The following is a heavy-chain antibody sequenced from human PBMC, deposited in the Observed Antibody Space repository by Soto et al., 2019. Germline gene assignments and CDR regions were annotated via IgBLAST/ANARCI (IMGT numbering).Heavy chain of an antibody. Sequence: GGSLRLSCAASGFTFSSYGMHWVRQAPGKGLEWVAVIWYDGSNKYYADSVKGRFTISRDNSKTTLYLQMNSLRAEDAAVYYCARDECTNGVCDALDIWGQGTMVTVSS. CDR2: IWYDGSNK. CDR1: GFTFSSYG. CDR3: ARDECTNGVCDALDI. V-gene: IGHV3-33*01. J-gene: IGHJ3*02. D-gene: IGHD2-8*01.